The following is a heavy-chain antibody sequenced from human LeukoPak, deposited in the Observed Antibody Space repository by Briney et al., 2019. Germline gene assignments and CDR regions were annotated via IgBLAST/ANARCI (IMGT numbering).Heavy chain of an antibody. Sequence: PGGSLRLSCAASAFTFSSYAMSWVRQAPGKGLEWVSAISGSGGSTYYADSVKGRFTISRDNAKNTLFLQMNSLRAEDTAVYYCATTGSGGYYDYWGQGTLVTVSS. CDR2: ISGSGGST. D-gene: IGHD1-26*01. J-gene: IGHJ4*02. CDR3: ATTGSGGYYDY. CDR1: AFTFSSYA. V-gene: IGHV3-23*01.